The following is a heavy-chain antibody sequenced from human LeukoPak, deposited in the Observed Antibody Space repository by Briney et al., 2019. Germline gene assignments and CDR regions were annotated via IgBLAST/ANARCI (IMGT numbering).Heavy chain of an antibody. CDR3: ARGHDYDSSVAY. D-gene: IGHD3-22*01. Sequence: ETLSLTCTVSGGSISSHYWSWVRQAPGKGLEWVSVIYSGGSTYYADSVKGRFTISRDNSKNTVDLQMNSLRAEDTAVYYCARGHDYDSSVAYWGQGTLVTVSS. CDR1: GGSISSHY. J-gene: IGHJ4*02. CDR2: IYSGGST. V-gene: IGHV3-66*01.